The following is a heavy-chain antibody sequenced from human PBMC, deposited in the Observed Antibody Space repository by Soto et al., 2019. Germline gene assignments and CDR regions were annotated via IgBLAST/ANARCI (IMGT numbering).Heavy chain of an antibody. CDR1: GFTFSSYA. Sequence: PGGSLRLSCVVSGFTFSSYAMHWVRQAPGKGLEYVSAISSNGGSTYYADSVKGRFTISRDNSKNTLYLQMSSLRAEDTAVYYCVRTEMATTDYFDYWGQGTLVTV. V-gene: IGHV3-64D*06. CDR2: ISSNGGST. D-gene: IGHD1-1*01. J-gene: IGHJ4*02. CDR3: VRTEMATTDYFDY.